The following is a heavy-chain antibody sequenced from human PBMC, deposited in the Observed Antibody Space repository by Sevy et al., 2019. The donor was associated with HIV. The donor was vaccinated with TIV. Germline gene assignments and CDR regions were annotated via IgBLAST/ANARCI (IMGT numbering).Heavy chain of an antibody. D-gene: IGHD1-1*01. J-gene: IGHJ4*02. V-gene: IGHV1-3*01. CDR2: INPGNGIT. CDR3: AREVEGALKYFDS. CDR1: GYNFIFYA. Sequence: ASVKVSCKASGYNFIFYAVHWVRQAPGQSLEWMGWINPGNGITKYSQNFQGRVTITRDTSATSTYMGFASLTSEDTSGYYCAREVEGALKYFDSWGQGTLVTVSS.